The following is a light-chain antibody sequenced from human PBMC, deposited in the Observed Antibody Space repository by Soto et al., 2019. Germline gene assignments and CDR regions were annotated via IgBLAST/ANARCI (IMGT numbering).Light chain of an antibody. CDR1: SSNIGGNA. J-gene: IGLJ3*02. V-gene: IGLV1-44*01. CDR3: ATWDDSLNGWV. CDR2: NDN. Sequence: QAVVTQTPSVSGTPGQRVTISCSGSSSNIGGNAVNWYQQFPGAAPKLLIYNDNQRPSGVPERFSGSKSGTSASLAIGGLQSEDEANYYCATWDDSLNGWVFGGGTKLTVL.